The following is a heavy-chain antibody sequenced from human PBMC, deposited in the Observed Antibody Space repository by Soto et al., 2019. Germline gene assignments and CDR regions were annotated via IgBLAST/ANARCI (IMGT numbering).Heavy chain of an antibody. D-gene: IGHD3-10*01. CDR2: IYYSGST. V-gene: IGHV4-31*03. Sequence: PSETLSLTCTVSGGSISSGGYYWSWIRQHPGKGLEWIGYIYYSGSTYYNPSLKSRVTISVDTSKNQFSLKLSSVTAADTAVYYCAKKTLERMVRGVIGYFDYWGQGTLVTVSS. CDR3: AKKTLERMVRGVIGYFDY. J-gene: IGHJ4*02. CDR1: GGSISSGGYY.